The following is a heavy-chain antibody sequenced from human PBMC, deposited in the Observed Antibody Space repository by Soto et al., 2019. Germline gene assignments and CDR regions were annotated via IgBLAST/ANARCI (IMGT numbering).Heavy chain of an antibody. V-gene: IGHV3-21*01. Sequence: EVQLVESGGGLVKPGGSLRLSCAASGFTFSSYSMNWVRQAPGKGLEWVSSISSSSSYIYYADSVKGRFTISRDNAKNSLYLQMNSLRAEDTAVYYCARSLMVAYYFDYWGQGTLVTVSS. J-gene: IGHJ4*02. CDR2: ISSSSSYI. CDR3: ARSLMVAYYFDY. D-gene: IGHD3-10*01. CDR1: GFTFSSYS.